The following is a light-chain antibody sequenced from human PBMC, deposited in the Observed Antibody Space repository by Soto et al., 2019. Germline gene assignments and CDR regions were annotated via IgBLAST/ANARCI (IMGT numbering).Light chain of an antibody. CDR3: FSYAGSSTSWV. CDR1: SSDVGSYNL. V-gene: IGLV2-23*01. CDR2: EGS. Sequence: QSALTQPASGSRSPVQSITISGTGTSSDVGSYNLVSWYQQHPGKAPKLMIYEGSKRPSGVSNRFSGSKSGNTASLTISGLQAEDEAEYYCFSYAGSSTSWVFGGGTKLTVL. J-gene: IGLJ3*02.